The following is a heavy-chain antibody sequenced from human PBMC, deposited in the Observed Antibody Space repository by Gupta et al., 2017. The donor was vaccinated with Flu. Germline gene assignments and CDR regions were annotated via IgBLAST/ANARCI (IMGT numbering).Heavy chain of an antibody. CDR3: AKDENYGELNDFDFDY. V-gene: IGHV3-23*01. CDR2: ISGSGGST. CDR1: GFTFSSYA. Sequence: EVQLLESGGGLVQPGGSLRLSCAASGFTFSSYAMSWVRQAPGKGLEWVSAISGSGGSTYYADSVKGRFTISRDNSKNTLYLQMNSLRAEDTAVYYCAKDENYGELNDFDFDYWGQGTLVTVSS. D-gene: IGHD4-17*01. J-gene: IGHJ4*02.